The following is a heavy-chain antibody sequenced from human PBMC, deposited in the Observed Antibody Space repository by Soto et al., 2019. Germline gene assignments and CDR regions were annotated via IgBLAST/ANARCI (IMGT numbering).Heavy chain of an antibody. CDR2: ISYDGSNK. D-gene: IGHD3-16*02. CDR1: GFTFSSYG. V-gene: IGHV3-30*18. J-gene: IGHJ4*02. CDR3: AKALADYFWGSYRRGAEYYFDY. Sequence: QVQLVESGGGVVQPGRSLRLSCAASGFTFSSYGMHWVRQAPGKGLEWVAVISYDGSNKYYADSVMGRFTISRDNSKKTLYLQMNSFRAEYTAVYYCAKALADYFWGSYRRGAEYYFDYWGQGTLVTVSS.